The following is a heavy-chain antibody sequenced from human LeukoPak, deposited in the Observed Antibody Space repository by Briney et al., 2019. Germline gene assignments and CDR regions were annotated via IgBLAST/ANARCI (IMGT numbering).Heavy chain of an antibody. D-gene: IGHD6-19*01. Sequence: GGSLRLSCAASGFTFSRYWMSWVGQAPGKGLEWVANIKQEGSENYYVDSVKGRFTIFRGNAKNSLYLQMNSLRVEATAVYFCARDRGSSGWNFDPWGQGTLVTVSS. CDR3: ARDRGSSGWNFDP. J-gene: IGHJ5*02. CDR2: IKQEGSEN. CDR1: GFTFSRYW. V-gene: IGHV3-7*01.